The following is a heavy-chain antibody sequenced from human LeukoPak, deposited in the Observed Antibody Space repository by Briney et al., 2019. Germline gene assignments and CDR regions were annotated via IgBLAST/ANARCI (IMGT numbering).Heavy chain of an antibody. J-gene: IGHJ5*02. Sequence: SETLSLTCTGSGDSIRSSTYYWGWIRQPPGKGLEWIGSTYYSGSAYYNPSLGSRVAISVDTSKNHFSLNLTSVTAADTGVYYRARHPGVAAALFSWGQGILVTVSS. CDR3: ARHPGVAAALFS. CDR1: GDSIRSSTYY. V-gene: IGHV4-39*02. D-gene: IGHD6-13*01. CDR2: TYYSGSA.